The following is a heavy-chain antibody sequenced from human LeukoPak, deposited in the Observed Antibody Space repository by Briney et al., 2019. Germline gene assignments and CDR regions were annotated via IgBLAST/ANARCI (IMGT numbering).Heavy chain of an antibody. J-gene: IGHJ6*02. Sequence: GGSLRLSCAASGFTFSSYAMSWVRQAPGKGLEWVSAISGSGGSTYYADSVKGRFTNSRDNSKNTLYLQMNSLRAEDTAVYYCAKDKVFEDTIFGVVIGYYGMDVWGQGTTVTVSS. V-gene: IGHV3-23*01. CDR3: AKDKVFEDTIFGVVIGYYGMDV. D-gene: IGHD3-3*01. CDR1: GFTFSSYA. CDR2: ISGSGGST.